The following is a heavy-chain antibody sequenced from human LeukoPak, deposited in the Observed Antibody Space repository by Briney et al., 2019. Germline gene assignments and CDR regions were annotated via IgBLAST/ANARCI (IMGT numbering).Heavy chain of an antibody. D-gene: IGHD2-2*01. CDR1: GGSISSSSYY. J-gene: IGHJ4*02. V-gene: IGHV4-39*01. CDR3: ARHLPDSVPAAFYFDY. CDR2: IYYSGST. Sequence: SETLSLTCTVSGGSISSSSYYWGWIRQPPGKGLEWTGSIYYSGSTYYNPSLKSRVTISVDTSKNQFSLKLSSVTAADTAVYYCARHLPDSVPAAFYFDYWGQGTLVTVSS.